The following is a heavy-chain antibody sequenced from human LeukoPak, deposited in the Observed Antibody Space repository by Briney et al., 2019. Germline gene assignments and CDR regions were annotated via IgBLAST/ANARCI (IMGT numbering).Heavy chain of an antibody. CDR3: ARAKVDGYNFWFDY. CDR1: GYSFTYW. D-gene: IGHD5-24*01. CDR2: IYSGDSHT. J-gene: IGHJ4*02. V-gene: IGHV5-51*01. Sequence: GESLKISCKGSGYSFTYWIGWVRQMPGKGLEWMGIIYSGDSHTKYSPSFQGQVTISADKSISTAYLQWSSLKASDTAMYYCARAKVDGYNFWFDYWGQGTLVTVSS.